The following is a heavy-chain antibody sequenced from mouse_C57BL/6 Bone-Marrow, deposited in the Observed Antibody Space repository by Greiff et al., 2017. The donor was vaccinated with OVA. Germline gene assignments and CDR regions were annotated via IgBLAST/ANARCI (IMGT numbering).Heavy chain of an antibody. CDR2: ISYDGSN. CDR1: GYSITSGYY. CDR3: ARSYDCDV. V-gene: IGHV3-6*01. J-gene: IGHJ1*03. Sequence: ESGPGLVKPSQSLSLTCSVTGYSITSGYYWNWIRQFPGNKLEWMGYISYDGSNNYNPSLKNRISIPRDTSKNQFFLKLNSGTTEDTATYYCARSYDCDVWGTGTTVTVSS. D-gene: IGHD1-1*01.